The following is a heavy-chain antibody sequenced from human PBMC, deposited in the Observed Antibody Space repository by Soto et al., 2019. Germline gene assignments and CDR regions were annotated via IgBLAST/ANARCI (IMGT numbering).Heavy chain of an antibody. CDR2: IDYSGPT. D-gene: IGHD3-9*01. Sequence: QVQLQESGPGLVKPSQSLSLTCTVSGGSFSSGGYYWTWVRQLPGEGLEWIGHIDYSGPTYYNPSSVSWVKICSEKHTTQFSLSLHSVTAGDWAVYFCARGVGIRIFGAVTTEPFFGFWCQGTLVSVSP. CDR1: GGSFSSGGYY. J-gene: IGHJ4*02. CDR3: ARGVGIRIFGAVTTEPFFGF. V-gene: IGHV4-31*03.